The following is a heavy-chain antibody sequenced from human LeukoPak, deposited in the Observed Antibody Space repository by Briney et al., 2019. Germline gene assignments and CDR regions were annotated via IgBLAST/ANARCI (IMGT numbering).Heavy chain of an antibody. Sequence: GGSLRLSCAASGFTFSSYGMSWVRQAPGKGLEWVSAISGSGGSTYYADSVKGRFTISRDNSKNTLYLQMDSLRAEDTAVYYCAKGVNYGGNSDYFDYWGQGTLVTVSS. V-gene: IGHV3-23*01. CDR3: AKGVNYGGNSDYFDY. CDR1: GFTFSSYG. D-gene: IGHD4-23*01. CDR2: ISGSGGST. J-gene: IGHJ4*02.